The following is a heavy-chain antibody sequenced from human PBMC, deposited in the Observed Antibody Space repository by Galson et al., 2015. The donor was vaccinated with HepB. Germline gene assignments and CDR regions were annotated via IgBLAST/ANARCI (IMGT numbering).Heavy chain of an antibody. CDR1: GYTFTTYY. D-gene: IGHD3-10*01. Sequence: SVKVSCKASGYTFTTYYMHWVRQAPGQGLEWMGVINPSGGSTSYAQTFQGRVTMTRDTSTSTLYMELSSLRSEDTAVYYCARFGGFRDLAGIDYWGQGTLVTVSS. CDR3: ARFGGFRDLAGIDY. V-gene: IGHV1-46*03. CDR2: INPSGGST. J-gene: IGHJ4*02.